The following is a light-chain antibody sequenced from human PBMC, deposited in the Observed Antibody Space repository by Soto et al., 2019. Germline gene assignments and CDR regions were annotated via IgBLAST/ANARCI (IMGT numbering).Light chain of an antibody. Sequence: EIVLTQSPGTLSLSPGDRATLSCRASHSINTSFLAWFQQKPGQAPRLLIYAASTRATGIPDRFSGSASETDFTLTINRLEPEDSAVYYCQQYASAPSSLGPGTKVDIK. CDR3: QQYASAPSS. CDR1: HSINTSF. CDR2: AAS. J-gene: IGKJ3*01. V-gene: IGKV3-20*01.